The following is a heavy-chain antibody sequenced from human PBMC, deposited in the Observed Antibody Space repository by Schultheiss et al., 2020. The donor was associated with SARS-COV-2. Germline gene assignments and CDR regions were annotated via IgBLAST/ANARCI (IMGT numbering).Heavy chain of an antibody. J-gene: IGHJ4*02. Sequence: SQTLSLTCAVFGGSFSGYYWTWIRQPPGKGLEWIGYIYYNGSTYYNPSLKSRVTISADTSKNQFSLKLSSVTAADTAVYYCARLFDYNSFFYWGQGTLVTVSS. CDR1: GGSFSGYY. V-gene: IGHV4-34*01. CDR2: IYYNGST. CDR3: ARLFDYNSFFY. D-gene: IGHD4-11*01.